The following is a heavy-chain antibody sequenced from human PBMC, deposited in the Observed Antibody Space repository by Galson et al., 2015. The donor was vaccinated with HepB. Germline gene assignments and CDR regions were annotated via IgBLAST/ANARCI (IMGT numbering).Heavy chain of an antibody. J-gene: IGHJ6*02. Sequence: SLRLSCAASGFTFSSYGMHWVRQAPGKGLEWVTVISYDDSNKYYADSVKGRFAISRDNSKNTLYLQMNSLRLEDTAVYYCAKDAGGWWLLSSTMDVWGQGTTVTVSS. CDR3: AKDAGGWWLLSSTMDV. CDR1: GFTFSSYG. V-gene: IGHV3-30*18. D-gene: IGHD2-21*02. CDR2: ISYDDSNK.